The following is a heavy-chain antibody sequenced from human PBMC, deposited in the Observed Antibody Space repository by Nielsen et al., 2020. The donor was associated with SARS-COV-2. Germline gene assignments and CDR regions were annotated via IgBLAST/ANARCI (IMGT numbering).Heavy chain of an antibody. Sequence: GESLKISCAASGFTISSYGMSWVRQVSGKGLEWLSEIRNRGGRTRYADSVKGRFTISRDNSKNSLYLQMNSLTPEDTAVYYCAKTPDLYAAYDYFDYWGQGTLVTVSS. CDR1: GFTISSYG. V-gene: IGHV3-23*01. D-gene: IGHD2-8*01. J-gene: IGHJ4*02. CDR3: AKTPDLYAAYDYFDY. CDR2: IRNRGGRT.